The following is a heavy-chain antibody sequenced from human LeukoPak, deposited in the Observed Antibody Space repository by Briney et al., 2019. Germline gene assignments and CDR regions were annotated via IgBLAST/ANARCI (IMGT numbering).Heavy chain of an antibody. J-gene: IGHJ6*03. CDR3: AKNGANYGDYYYYYMDV. D-gene: IGHD4/OR15-4a*01. CDR2: ISGSGGGT. V-gene: IGHV3-23*01. CDR1: GFTFTSYA. Sequence: GGSLRLSCAASGFTFTSYAMSWVRQAPGKGLEWVSSISGSGGGTFYADSVKGRFTISRDNSKNTLYLQMNSLRAEDTAVYYCAKNGANYGDYYYYYMDVWGKGTTVTVSS.